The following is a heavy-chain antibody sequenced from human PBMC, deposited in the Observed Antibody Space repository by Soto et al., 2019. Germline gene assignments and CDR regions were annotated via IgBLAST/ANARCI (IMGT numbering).Heavy chain of an antibody. Sequence: GSLRLSCAASGFTFSTYWMHWVRQAPGKGLVWVSRIHSDGSATNYADPVKGRFTISRDNAKNTLYLQMNSLRAEDTAVYYCARENSRSYYFDYWGQGTLVTASS. CDR2: IHSDGSAT. V-gene: IGHV3-74*01. D-gene: IGHD6-6*01. CDR3: ARENSRSYYFDY. J-gene: IGHJ4*02. CDR1: GFTFSTYW.